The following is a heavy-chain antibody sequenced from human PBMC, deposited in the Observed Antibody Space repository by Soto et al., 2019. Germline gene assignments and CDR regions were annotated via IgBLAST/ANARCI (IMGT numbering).Heavy chain of an antibody. CDR3: ARAVAVAADFDY. CDR1: GYTFTGYA. Sequence: ASVKVSCKASGYTFTGYAMHWVRQAPGQRLEWMGWINAGNGNTKYSQKFQGRVTITRGTSASTAYMELSSLRSEDTAVYYCARAVAVAADFDYWGQGTLVTVCS. J-gene: IGHJ4*02. D-gene: IGHD6-19*01. V-gene: IGHV1-3*01. CDR2: INAGNGNT.